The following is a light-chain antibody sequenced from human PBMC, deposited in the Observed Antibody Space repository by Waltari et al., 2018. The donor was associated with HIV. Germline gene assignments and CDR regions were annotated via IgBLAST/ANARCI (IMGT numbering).Light chain of an antibody. Sequence: QSALTQPASVSGSPGQSITISCTGTHSALGGYNSVSWYQQHPDKAPTLLIYDVSKRPSGTSNRFSGSKSGNTASLTISRLQTEDEADYYCNSYTSGSTLVFGTGTRVTV. J-gene: IGLJ1*01. CDR2: DVS. CDR1: HSALGGYNS. CDR3: NSYTSGSTLV. V-gene: IGLV2-14*03.